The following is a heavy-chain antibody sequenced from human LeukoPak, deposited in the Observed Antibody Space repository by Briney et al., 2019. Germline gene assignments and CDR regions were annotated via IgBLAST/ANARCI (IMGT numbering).Heavy chain of an antibody. CDR3: ARYIAAAALSNWFDP. Sequence: SETLSLTCTVSGGSISSYYWSWTRQPPGKGLEWIGYIYYSGSTNYNPSLKSRVTISVDTSKNQFSLKLSSVTAADTAVYYCARYIAAAALSNWFDPWGQGTLVTVSS. J-gene: IGHJ5*02. CDR1: GGSISSYY. CDR2: IYYSGST. D-gene: IGHD6-13*01. V-gene: IGHV4-59*01.